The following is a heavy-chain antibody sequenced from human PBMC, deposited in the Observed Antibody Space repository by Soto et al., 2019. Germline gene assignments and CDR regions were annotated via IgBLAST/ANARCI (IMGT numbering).Heavy chain of an antibody. CDR2: ISWNSGSI. CDR3: AKDMAPGYCSSTSCPRSARYYYYGMDV. V-gene: IGHV3-9*01. Sequence: DVQLVESGGGLVQPGRSLRLSCAASGFTFDDYAMHWVRQAPGKGLEWVSGISWNSGSIGYADSVKGRFTISRDNAKNSLYQQMNSLRAEDTALYYCAKDMAPGYCSSTSCPRSARYYYYGMDVWGQGTTVTVSS. D-gene: IGHD2-2*01. J-gene: IGHJ6*02. CDR1: GFTFDDYA.